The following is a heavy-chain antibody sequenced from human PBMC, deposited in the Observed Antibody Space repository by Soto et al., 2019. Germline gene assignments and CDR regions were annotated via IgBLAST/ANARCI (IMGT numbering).Heavy chain of an antibody. V-gene: IGHV3-33*03. CDR3: AKDSGDYYYYGMGV. J-gene: IGHJ6*02. Sequence: SLRLSCAASGFTFSNYGMHWVRQAPGKGLEWVAIIWYDGSNKYYADSVKGRFTISRDNAKNSLYLQMNSLRAEDTALYYCAKDSGDYYYYGMGVWGQGTTVTVSS. CDR1: GFTFSNYG. D-gene: IGHD1-26*01. CDR2: IWYDGSNK.